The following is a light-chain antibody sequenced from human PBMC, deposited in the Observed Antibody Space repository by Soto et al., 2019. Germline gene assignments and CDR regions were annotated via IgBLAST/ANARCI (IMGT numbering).Light chain of an antibody. CDR3: QTWGTGIQV. CDR1: SGHNNYA. V-gene: IGLV4-69*01. J-gene: IGLJ3*02. Sequence: QLVLTQSPSASASLGASVKLTCTLSSGHNNYAIAWHQQQPEKGPRYLMKLNSDGSHSKGDGIPDRFSGSSSGAERYLTISNLHSEDEAYYYCQTWGTGIQVFGGGTKVTVL. CDR2: LNSDGSH.